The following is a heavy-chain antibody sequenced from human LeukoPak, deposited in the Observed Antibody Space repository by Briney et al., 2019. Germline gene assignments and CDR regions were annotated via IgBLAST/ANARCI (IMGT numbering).Heavy chain of an antibody. CDR1: GFTFSSYG. CDR2: IRYDGSNK. Sequence: GGSLRLSCAASGFTFSSYGMHWVRQAPGKGLEWVAFIRYDGSNKYYADSVKGRFTISRDNYRNTLYLQMNSLRAEDTSVYYCAKDHDYYFDYWGQGTLVTVSS. CDR3: AKDHDYYFDY. V-gene: IGHV3-30*02. D-gene: IGHD2-21*02. J-gene: IGHJ4*02.